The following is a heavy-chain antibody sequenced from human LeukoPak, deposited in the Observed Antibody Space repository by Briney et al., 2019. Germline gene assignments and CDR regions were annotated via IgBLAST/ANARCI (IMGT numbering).Heavy chain of an antibody. J-gene: IGHJ6*04. CDR1: GFTVSSNS. V-gene: IGHV3-53*01. CDR3: AELGITMIGGV. CDR2: IFSST. D-gene: IGHD3-10*02. Sequence: GGSLRLSCTVSGFTVSSNSMSWVRQAPGKGLEWVSFIFSSTHYADSVKGRFTISRDNAKNSLYLQMNSLRAEDTAVYYCAELGITMIGGVWGKGTTVTISS.